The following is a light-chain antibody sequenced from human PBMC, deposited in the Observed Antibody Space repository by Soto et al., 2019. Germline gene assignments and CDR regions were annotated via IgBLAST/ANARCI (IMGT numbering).Light chain of an antibody. V-gene: IGLV1-51*01. CDR3: SSYAGHNNYV. Sequence: QSVMTQPPSVSAAPGQRVTISCSGSSSNIGGNSVSWYQQLPGTAPKLLIYDDDKRPSGIPDRFSGSKSGTSATLGITGFQTGDEADYYCSSYAGHNNYVFATGTKLTVL. CDR2: DDD. J-gene: IGLJ1*01. CDR1: SSNIGGNS.